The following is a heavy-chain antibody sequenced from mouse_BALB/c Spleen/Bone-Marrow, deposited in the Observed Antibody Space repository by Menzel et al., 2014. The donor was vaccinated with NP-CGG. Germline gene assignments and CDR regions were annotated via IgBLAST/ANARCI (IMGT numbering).Heavy chain of an antibody. Sequence: QVQLQQSGAELAKPGASVKMSCKASGYTFTSYWMHWVKQRPGQGLEWIGYINPSTGYTEYNQKFKDKATLTADKSSSTAYMQLSSLTSEDSAVYYCARPPYYCGSSYDAMDYWGQGTSVTVSS. D-gene: IGHD1-1*01. CDR1: GYTFTSYW. V-gene: IGHV1-7*01. CDR2: INPSTGYT. CDR3: ARPPYYCGSSYDAMDY. J-gene: IGHJ4*01.